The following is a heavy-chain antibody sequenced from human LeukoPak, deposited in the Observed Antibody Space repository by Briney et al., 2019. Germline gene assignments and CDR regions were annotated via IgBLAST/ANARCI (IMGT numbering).Heavy chain of an antibody. J-gene: IGHJ4*02. CDR2: IYYSGST. D-gene: IGHD3-22*01. Sequence: SETLSLTCTVSGGSISSSSYYWGWIRQPPGKGLEWIGSIYYSGSTYYNPSLKSRVTISVDTSKNQFSLKLSSVTAADTAVYYCARGGPVKNRYDSSGRFLFWGQGTLVTVSS. CDR3: ARGGPVKNRYDSSGRFLF. V-gene: IGHV4-39*07. CDR1: GGSISSSSYY.